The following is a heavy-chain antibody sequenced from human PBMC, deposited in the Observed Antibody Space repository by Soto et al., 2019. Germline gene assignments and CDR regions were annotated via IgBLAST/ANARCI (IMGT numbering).Heavy chain of an antibody. CDR3: ARGKMVRGVSYYYYGMDV. CDR1: GYTFASYG. V-gene: IGHV1-18*04. CDR2: ISAYNGNT. Sequence: ASVKVSCKASGYTFASYGISWVRQAPGQGLEWMGWISAYNGNTNYAQKLQGRVTMTTDTSTSTAYMELRSLRSDDTAVYYCARGKMVRGVSYYYYGMDVWGQGTTVTVSS. J-gene: IGHJ6*02. D-gene: IGHD3-10*01.